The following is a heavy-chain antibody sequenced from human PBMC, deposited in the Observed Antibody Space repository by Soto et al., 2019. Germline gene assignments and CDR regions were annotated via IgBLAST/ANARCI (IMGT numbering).Heavy chain of an antibody. J-gene: IGHJ2*01. CDR3: AREIRSGYYKYWYFDL. D-gene: IGHD3-3*01. Sequence: GASVKVSCKASRYTFTNYGISWARQAPGQGLEWMGWINTDSGGTKYAQKFEGRVTMSRDTSINTAYMELSNLISDDTAVYYCAREIRSGYYKYWYFDLWGRGTLVTVSS. CDR2: INTDSGGT. CDR1: RYTFTNYG. V-gene: IGHV1-2*02.